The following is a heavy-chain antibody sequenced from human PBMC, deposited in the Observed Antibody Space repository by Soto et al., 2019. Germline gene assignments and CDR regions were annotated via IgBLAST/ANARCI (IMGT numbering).Heavy chain of an antibody. CDR3: ARTVGATPRNAH. CDR1: GGTFSSYT. Sequence: QVQLVQSGAEVKKPGSSVKVSCKASGGTFSSYTISWVRQAPGQGLEWMGRIIPILGIANYAQKFQGRVMITADKSTSTAYMELSSLRSEDTAVYYCARTVGATPRNAHWGQGTLVTVSS. V-gene: IGHV1-69*02. CDR2: IIPILGIA. D-gene: IGHD1-26*01. J-gene: IGHJ4*02.